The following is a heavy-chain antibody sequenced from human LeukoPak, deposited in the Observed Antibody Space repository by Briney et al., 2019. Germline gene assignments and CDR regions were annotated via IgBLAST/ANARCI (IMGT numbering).Heavy chain of an antibody. CDR3: TTGTGPALAY. V-gene: IGHV3-15*01. Sequence: KTGGSLRLSCAASGFTFNDVWMTGVRQAPGKGLEWVGHIKSKVAGETADYAAPGKGRFTISRDDSKNTVYLQMNSLKSDDTALYYCTTGTGPALAYWGQGTLVTVSS. D-gene: IGHD3/OR15-3a*01. J-gene: IGHJ4*02. CDR1: GFTFNDVW. CDR2: IKSKVAGETA.